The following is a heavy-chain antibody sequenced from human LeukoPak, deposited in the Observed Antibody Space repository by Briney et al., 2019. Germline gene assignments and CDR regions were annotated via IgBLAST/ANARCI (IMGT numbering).Heavy chain of an antibody. J-gene: IGHJ4*02. D-gene: IGHD5-18*01. CDR3: ARGRTAMASFDY. CDR1: GYSISSGYY. Sequence: SETLSLTCTVSGYSISSGYYWDWIRQPPGKGLEWIGSMYHSGSIYYNPSLKSRVTMSIDTSKNQFSLKLSSVTAADTAVYYCARGRTAMASFDYWGQGTPVTVSS. CDR2: MYHSGSI. V-gene: IGHV4-38-2*02.